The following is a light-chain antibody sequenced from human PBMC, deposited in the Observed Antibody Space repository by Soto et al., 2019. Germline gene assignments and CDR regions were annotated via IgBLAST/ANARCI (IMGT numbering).Light chain of an antibody. CDR3: QAWDSSSASHV. V-gene: IGLV3-1*01. Sequence: SYELTQPPSVSVSPGQTVSMTCSGDKLGDKNACWYQQKPGQSPLLVIYQDYKRPSGIPDRFSGSNSGNTATLTITGTQTMDEADYYCQAWDSSSASHVFGTGTKVTVL. J-gene: IGLJ1*01. CDR2: QDY. CDR1: KLGDKN.